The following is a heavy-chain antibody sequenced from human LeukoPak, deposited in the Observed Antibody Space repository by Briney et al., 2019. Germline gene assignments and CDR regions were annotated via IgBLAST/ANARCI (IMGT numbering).Heavy chain of an antibody. D-gene: IGHD3-10*01. CDR3: LMSLVRGVTQFDY. V-gene: IGHV4-34*01. CDR1: GGSFSGYY. Sequence: PSETLSLTCAVYGGSFSGYYWSWIRQPPGKGLEWIGEINHSGSTNYNPSLKSRVTISVDTCKNQFSLKLSSVTAADTAVYYCLMSLVRGVTQFDYWGQGTLVTVSS. CDR2: INHSGST. J-gene: IGHJ4*02.